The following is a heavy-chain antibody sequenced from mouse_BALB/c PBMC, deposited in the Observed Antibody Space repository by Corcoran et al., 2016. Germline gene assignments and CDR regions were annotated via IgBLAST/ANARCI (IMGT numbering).Heavy chain of an antibody. D-gene: IGHD1-2*01. CDR1: GYSFTGYY. Sequence: LVKTGASVKISCKASGYSFTGYYMHWVKQSHGKSLEWIGYISCYNGATSYNQKFKGKATFTVDTSSRTAYMQLNSLNSEDSAVYYCSSITTAPYYAMDYWGQGTSVTVSS. J-gene: IGHJ4*01. V-gene: IGHV1S34*01. CDR2: ISCYNGAT. CDR3: SSITTAPYYAMDY.